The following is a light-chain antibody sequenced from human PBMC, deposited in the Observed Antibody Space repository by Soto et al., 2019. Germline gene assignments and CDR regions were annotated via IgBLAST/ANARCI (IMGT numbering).Light chain of an antibody. Sequence: IQMTQSPSTLSSSVGDRVTITCRASQSISSWLAWYQQKPGKAPKLLIYKASSLESGVPSRFSGSGSGTEFTLTISSLQSEDFAVYYCQQYNNWPPPITFGQGTRLEI. CDR2: KAS. CDR3: QQYNNWPPPIT. CDR1: QSISSW. V-gene: IGKV1-5*03. J-gene: IGKJ5*01.